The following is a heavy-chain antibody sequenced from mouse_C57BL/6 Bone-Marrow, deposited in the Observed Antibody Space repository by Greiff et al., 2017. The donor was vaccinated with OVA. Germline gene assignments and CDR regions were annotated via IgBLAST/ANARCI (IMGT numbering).Heavy chain of an antibody. CDR3: TAGLRRAMDY. CDR2: IDPENGDT. Sequence: VQLKESGAELVRPGASVQLSCTASGFNIKDDYMHWVKQRPEQGLEWIGWIDPENGDTEYASKFQGKATITADTSSNTAYLQLSSLTSEDTAVYYCTAGLRRAMDYWGQGTSVTVSS. D-gene: IGHD2-4*01. V-gene: IGHV14-4*01. CDR1: GFNIKDDY. J-gene: IGHJ4*01.